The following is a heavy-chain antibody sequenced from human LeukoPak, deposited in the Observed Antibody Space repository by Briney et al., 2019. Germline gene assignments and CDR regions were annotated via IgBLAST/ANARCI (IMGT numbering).Heavy chain of an antibody. Sequence: ASVKVSCXASGYTFTSYGISWVRQAPGQGLEWMGWISAYNGNTNYAQKLQGRVTMTTDTSTSTAYMELRSLRSDDTAVYYCARVLGPGKITAGGWFDPWGQGTLVTVSS. D-gene: IGHD2-8*02. V-gene: IGHV1-18*01. CDR1: GYTFTSYG. CDR2: ISAYNGNT. J-gene: IGHJ5*02. CDR3: ARVLGPGKITAGGWFDP.